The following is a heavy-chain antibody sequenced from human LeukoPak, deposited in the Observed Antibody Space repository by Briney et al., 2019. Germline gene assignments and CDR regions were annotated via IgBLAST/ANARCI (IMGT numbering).Heavy chain of an antibody. CDR2: INPSGGST. CDR1: GYTFTGYY. Sequence: ASVKVSCKASGYTFTGYYMHWVRQAPGQGLEWLGIINPSGGSTSYAQKFQGRVTMTRDTSTSTVYMELSSLRSEDTAVYYCARVGYSSGWYLNFDYWGQGTPVTVSS. J-gene: IGHJ4*02. V-gene: IGHV1-46*01. D-gene: IGHD6-19*01. CDR3: ARVGYSSGWYLNFDY.